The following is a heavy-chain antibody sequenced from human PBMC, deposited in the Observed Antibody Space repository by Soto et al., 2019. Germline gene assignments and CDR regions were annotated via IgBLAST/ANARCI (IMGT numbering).Heavy chain of an antibody. CDR3: ATSYDSGFEP. D-gene: IGHD3-3*01. CDR2: ITPNNGYK. CDR1: GYSFTTYV. J-gene: IGHJ5*02. Sequence: QLQLMQSGGEAKNPGASVKVSCEASGYSFTTYVISCLRQAPGQVLEWMGLITPNNGYKNYAQKFQGRLILTTDIPASTAYMELTSLRYDDTAMYYCATSYDSGFEPWGQGTLVSVS. V-gene: IGHV1-18*01.